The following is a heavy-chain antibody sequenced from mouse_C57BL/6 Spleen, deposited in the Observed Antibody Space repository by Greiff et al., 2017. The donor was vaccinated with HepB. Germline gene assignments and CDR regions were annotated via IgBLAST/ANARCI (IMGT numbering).Heavy chain of an antibody. CDR1: YTFTDYYM. CDR3: LLRGIYAMDY. J-gene: IGHJ4*01. V-gene: IGHV1-83*01. D-gene: IGHD1-1*01. CDR2: YPGSGNTY. Sequence: VQLQESGPELVKPGASVKMSCKASGYTFTDYYMHWVKQKPGKGLEWIGEIYPGSGNTYYNEKFKGKATLTADTSSSTAYMQLSSLTSEDSAVYFCALLRGIYAMDYWGQGTSVTVSS.